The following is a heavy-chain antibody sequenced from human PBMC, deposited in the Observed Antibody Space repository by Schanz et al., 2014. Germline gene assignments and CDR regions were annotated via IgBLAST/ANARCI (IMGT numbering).Heavy chain of an antibody. CDR1: GFTFSNNW. CDR2: IDGEGRDT. Sequence: LLVESGGGLVQPCGSLRLSCAASGFTFSNNWMHWFRQGPGKGLSWVARIDGEGRDTRYADSVKGRFTISRDNARNTVSLQMNSLRADDTAVYYCVRDERVISGVWFDPWGQGTLVTVSS. CDR3: VRDERVISGVWFDP. J-gene: IGHJ5*02. V-gene: IGHV3-74*01. D-gene: IGHD3-16*02.